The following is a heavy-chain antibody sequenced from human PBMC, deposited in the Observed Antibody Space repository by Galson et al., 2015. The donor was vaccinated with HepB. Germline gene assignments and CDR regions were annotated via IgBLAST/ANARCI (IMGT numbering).Heavy chain of an antibody. J-gene: IGHJ5*02. V-gene: IGHV3-30-3*01. CDR2: ISYDGSNK. CDR1: GFTFSSYA. D-gene: IGHD6-6*01. CDR3: ARDRSVAARQVWFDP. Sequence: SLKLSCAASGFTFSSYAMHWVRQAPGKGLEWVAVISYDGSNKYYADSVKGRFTISRDNSKNTLYLQMNSLRAEDTAVYYCARDRSVAARQVWFDPWGQGTLVTVSS.